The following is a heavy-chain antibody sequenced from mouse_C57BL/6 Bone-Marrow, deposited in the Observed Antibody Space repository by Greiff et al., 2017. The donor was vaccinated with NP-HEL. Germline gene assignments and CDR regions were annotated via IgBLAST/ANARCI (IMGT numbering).Heavy chain of an antibody. Sequence: LQESGAELVRPGTSVKMSCKASGYTFTNYWIGWAKQRPGHGLEWIGDIYSGGGYTNYNEKFKGKATLTADKSSSTAYMQFSSLTSEDSAIYYCARKKYYGSSSYWYFDVWGTGTTVTVSS. CDR1: GYTFTNYW. D-gene: IGHD1-1*01. V-gene: IGHV1-63*01. CDR3: ARKKYYGSSSYWYFDV. CDR2: IYSGGGYT. J-gene: IGHJ1*03.